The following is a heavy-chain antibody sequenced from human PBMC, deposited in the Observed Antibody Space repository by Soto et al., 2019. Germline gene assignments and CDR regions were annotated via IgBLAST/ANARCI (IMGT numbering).Heavy chain of an antibody. V-gene: IGHV1-18*01. CDR1: GYTFSTSC. CDR2: IRPDNGNR. Sequence: ASVKVSCKTSGYTFSTSCINWVRQAPGQGLEWVGWIRPDNGNRKSAQRLQGRVTLTTDTSASTAYMELRSLTSDDTAMYYCARDTESNRYNDWGQGTLVTVSS. CDR3: ARDTESNRYND. J-gene: IGHJ1*01. D-gene: IGHD1-20*01.